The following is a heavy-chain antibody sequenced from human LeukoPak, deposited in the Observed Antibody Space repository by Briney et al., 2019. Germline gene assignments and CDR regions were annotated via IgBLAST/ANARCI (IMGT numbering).Heavy chain of an antibody. J-gene: IGHJ4*02. CDR2: INHGGST. Sequence: SETLSLTCAVYGVSFSGYYWSWIRQPPGKGLEWIGEINHGGSTNYNPSLKSRVTISVDTSKNQFSLKLSSVTAADTAVYYCATDSSGGPPRLDNWGQGILVTVSS. CDR1: GVSFSGYY. V-gene: IGHV4-34*01. D-gene: IGHD3-22*01. CDR3: ATDSSGGPPRLDN.